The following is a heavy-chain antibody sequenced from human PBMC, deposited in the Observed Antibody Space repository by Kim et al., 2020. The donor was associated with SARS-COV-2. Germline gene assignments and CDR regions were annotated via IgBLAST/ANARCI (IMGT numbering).Heavy chain of an antibody. CDR1: GYTFTSYA. CDR3: ARGEGSSWYHNAGSVDY. Sequence: ASVKVSCKASGYTFTSYAMNWVRQAPGQGLEWMGWINTNTGNPTYAQGFTGRFVFSLDTSVSTAYLQISSLKAEDTAVYYCARGEGSSWYHNAGSVDYWGQGTLVTVSS. D-gene: IGHD6-13*01. CDR2: INTNTGNP. J-gene: IGHJ4*02. V-gene: IGHV7-4-1*02.